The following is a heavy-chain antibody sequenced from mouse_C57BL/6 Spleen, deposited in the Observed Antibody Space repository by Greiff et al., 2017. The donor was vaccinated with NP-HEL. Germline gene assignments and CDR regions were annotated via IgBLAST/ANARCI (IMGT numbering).Heavy chain of an antibody. CDR3: ARSSNWSFDY. CDR1: GYTFTDYY. Sequence: VKLMESGAELVRPGASVKLSCKASGYTFTDYYINWVKQRPGQGLEWIARIYPGSGNTYYNEKFKGKATLTSEKSSSTAYMQLSSLTSEDSAVYFCARSSNWSFDYWGQGTTLTVSS. V-gene: IGHV1-76*01. D-gene: IGHD2-5*01. J-gene: IGHJ2*01. CDR2: IYPGSGNT.